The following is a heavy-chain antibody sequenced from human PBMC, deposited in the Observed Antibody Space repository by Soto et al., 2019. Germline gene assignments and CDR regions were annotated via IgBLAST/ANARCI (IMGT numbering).Heavy chain of an antibody. CDR2: IIPIFGTA. V-gene: IGHV1-69*01. CDR1: GGTFSSYA. J-gene: IGHJ6*02. CDR3: ARIGYSYGRYYYYYGMDV. Sequence: QVQLVQSGAEVKKPGSSVKVSCKASGGTFSSYAISWVRQAPGQGLEWMGGIIPIFGTANYAQKFQGRVTITADESTSTAYMELSSLRYEDTAVYYCARIGYSYGRYYYYYGMDVWGQGTTVTVSS. D-gene: IGHD5-18*01.